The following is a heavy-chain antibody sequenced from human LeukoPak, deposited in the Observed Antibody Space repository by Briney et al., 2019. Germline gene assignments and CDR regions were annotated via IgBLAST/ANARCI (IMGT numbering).Heavy chain of an antibody. CDR3: ARTRIAVDY. CDR1: GFTFSSYE. Sequence: GGSLRLSCAASGFTFSSYEMNWVRQAPGKGLEWVSYISSSGSTIYYADSVKGRFTISRDNAKNSLYLQMNSLRAEDTAVYYRARTRIAVDYWGQGTLVTVSS. D-gene: IGHD6-13*01. CDR2: ISSSGSTI. J-gene: IGHJ4*02. V-gene: IGHV3-48*03.